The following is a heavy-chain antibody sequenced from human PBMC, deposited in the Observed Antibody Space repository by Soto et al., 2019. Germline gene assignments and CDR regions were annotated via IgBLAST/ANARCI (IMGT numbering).Heavy chain of an antibody. CDR2: IFSNDEK. CDR3: ALMGGLYRSSWYGHPVGMDV. CDR1: GLSLSNARMG. J-gene: IGHJ6*02. V-gene: IGHV2-26*01. D-gene: IGHD6-13*01. Sequence: QVTLKESGPVLVKPTEPLTLTCTVSGLSLSNARMGVSWIRQPPGKALEWLAHIFSNDEKFYSTSLKSRLTIPMDYAKSQRALSMTNMVPVDTAAFSCALMGGLYRSSWYGHPVGMDVGGQGTTFTVSS.